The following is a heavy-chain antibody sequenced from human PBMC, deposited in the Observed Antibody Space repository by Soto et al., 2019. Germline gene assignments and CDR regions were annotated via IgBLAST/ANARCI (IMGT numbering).Heavy chain of an antibody. V-gene: IGHV3-30*18. CDR2: ISYDGSNK. Sequence: QVQLVESGGGVVQPGRSLRLSCAASGFAFSTYGMHWVRQAPGKGLEWVGVISYDGSNKYYTDSVKGRFTISRDNSKNTLFLQMNSLRAEDTAVYYCAKEYVLEWLRYYYGRAVWGEGTTVTVCS. CDR1: GFAFSTYG. CDR3: AKEYVLEWLRYYYGRAV. D-gene: IGHD3-3*01. J-gene: IGHJ6*04.